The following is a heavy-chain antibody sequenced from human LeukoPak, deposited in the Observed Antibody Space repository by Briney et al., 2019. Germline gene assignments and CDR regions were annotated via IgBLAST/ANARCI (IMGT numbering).Heavy chain of an antibody. V-gene: IGHV4-34*01. D-gene: IGHD3-10*01. J-gene: IGHJ4*02. Sequence: SETLSLTCAVDGGSFSGYYWSWIRQPPGKGLEWIGEINHSGSTNYNPSLKSRVTISVDTSKNQFSLKLSSVTAADTAVYYCARCQRYYYGSGSYRTLDYWGQGTLVTVSS. CDR3: ARCQRYYYGSGSYRTLDY. CDR2: INHSGST. CDR1: GGSFSGYY.